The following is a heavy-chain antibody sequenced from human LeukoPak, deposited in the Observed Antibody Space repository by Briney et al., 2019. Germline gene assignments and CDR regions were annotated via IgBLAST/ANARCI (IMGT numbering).Heavy chain of an antibody. CDR1: GFTVSSNY. J-gene: IGHJ4*02. CDR2: IYSGGST. CDR3: ATDTARIAAAGFYFDY. Sequence: GGSLRLSCAASGFTVSSNYMSWVRQAPGKGLEWVSVIYSGGSTHYADSVKGRFTISRDNSKNTLYLQMNSLRAEDTAVYYCATDTARIAAAGFYFDYWGQGTLVTVSS. V-gene: IGHV3-66*01. D-gene: IGHD6-13*01.